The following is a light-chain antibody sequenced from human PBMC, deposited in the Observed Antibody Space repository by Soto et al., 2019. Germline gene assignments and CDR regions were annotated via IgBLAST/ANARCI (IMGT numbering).Light chain of an antibody. CDR3: SSYISSSTSVL. J-gene: IGLJ2*01. CDR1: SSDVGGYNY. CDR2: EVS. Sequence: QSALTQPASVSRSPGQSITISCTGTSSDVGGYNYVSWYQQHPGKAPKLMIYEVSNRPSGVSNRFSGSKSGNTASLTISGLQAEDEADYYCSSYISSSTSVLFGGGTKLTVL. V-gene: IGLV2-14*01.